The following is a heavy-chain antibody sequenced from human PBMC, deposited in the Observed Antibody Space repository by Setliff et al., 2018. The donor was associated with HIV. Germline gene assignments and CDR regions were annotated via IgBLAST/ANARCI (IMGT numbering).Heavy chain of an antibody. Sequence: ASVKVSCKASGYTITTYGLNWVRQVPGQGLEWMGWIDPNTGSPTYARGFTGRFVFSLDISVGTAFLQISSLKSEDTALYFCLTRRKEFDIWGQGTMVTVSS. CDR1: GYTITTYG. J-gene: IGHJ3*02. CDR2: IDPNTGSP. V-gene: IGHV7-4-1*02. CDR3: LTRRKEFDI.